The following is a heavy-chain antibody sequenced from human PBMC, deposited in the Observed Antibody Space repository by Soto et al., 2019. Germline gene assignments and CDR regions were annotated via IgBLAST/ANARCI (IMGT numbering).Heavy chain of an antibody. D-gene: IGHD2-2*01. CDR1: GFTFSSYS. J-gene: IGHJ5*02. CDR3: ARGRYCSSTSCYDNWFDP. Sequence: GGSLRLSCAASGFTFSSYSMNWVRQAPGKGLEWVSSISSSSSYIYYADSVKGRFTISRDNAKNSLYLQMNSLRAEDTALYYCARGRYCSSTSCYDNWFDPWGQGTLVTVSS. CDR2: ISSSSSYI. V-gene: IGHV3-21*01.